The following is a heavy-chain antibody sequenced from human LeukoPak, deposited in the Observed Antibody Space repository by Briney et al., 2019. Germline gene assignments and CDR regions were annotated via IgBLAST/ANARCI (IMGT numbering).Heavy chain of an antibody. CDR1: GFTFGSYW. J-gene: IGHJ4*02. V-gene: IGHV3-7*01. CDR3: ARDPSSLRDSFDY. Sequence: PGGSLLLSCAASGFTFGSYWMNWVRPVPGKGLEWVANIKEDGSEKYYVDSAKGRFTISRDNAKNSLFLQMNSLRAEDTAVYYCARDPSSLRDSFDYWGQGTLVTVSS. CDR2: IKEDGSEK.